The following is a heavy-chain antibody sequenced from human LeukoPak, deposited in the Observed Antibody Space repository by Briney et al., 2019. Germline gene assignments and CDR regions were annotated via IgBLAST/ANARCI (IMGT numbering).Heavy chain of an antibody. V-gene: IGHV3-53*01. Sequence: GGSLRLSCAASGFTVSSNYMSWVRQAPGKGLEWVSVIYSGGSTYYADSVKGRFTISRDNSKNTLYLQMNSLRAEDTAVYYCARVSRTVTTSSFHPKFDYWGQGTLVTVSS. CDR1: GFTVSSNY. CDR2: IYSGGST. J-gene: IGHJ4*02. D-gene: IGHD4-11*01. CDR3: ARVSRTVTTSSFHPKFDY.